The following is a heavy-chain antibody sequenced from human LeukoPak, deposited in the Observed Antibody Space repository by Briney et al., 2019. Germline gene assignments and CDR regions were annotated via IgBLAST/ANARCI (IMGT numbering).Heavy chain of an antibody. D-gene: IGHD2-15*01. Sequence: ASVKVSCKASGYTFTSYGISWVRQASGQGLEWMGWISAYNGNTNYAQKLQGRVTMTTDTSTSTAYMELRSLRSDDTAVYYCARDRIGYCSGGSCGQGYWGQGTLVTVSS. CDR3: ARDRIGYCSGGSCGQGY. J-gene: IGHJ4*02. CDR2: ISAYNGNT. CDR1: GYTFTSYG. V-gene: IGHV1-18*01.